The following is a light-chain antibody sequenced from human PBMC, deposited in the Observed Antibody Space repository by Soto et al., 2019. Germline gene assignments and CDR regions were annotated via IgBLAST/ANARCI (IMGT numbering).Light chain of an antibody. CDR1: QSVLYSSNNKNY. J-gene: IGKJ1*01. CDR3: HQYYSIPRT. Sequence: DIVMTQSPDSLAVSLGERATINFKSSQSVLYSSNNKNYLAWYQQKPGQPPNLLISWASTRESGVPDRFSGSGSGTDFTLTISSLQAEDVAVYYCHQYYSIPRTFGQGTKVEIK. V-gene: IGKV4-1*01. CDR2: WAS.